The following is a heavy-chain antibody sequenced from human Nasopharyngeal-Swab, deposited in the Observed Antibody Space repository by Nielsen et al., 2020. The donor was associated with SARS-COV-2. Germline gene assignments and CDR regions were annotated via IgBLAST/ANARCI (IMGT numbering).Heavy chain of an antibody. V-gene: IGHV3-74*01. CDR1: GFTFSSYW. Sequence: GESLKISCAASGFTFSSYWMHWVRQAPGKGLVWVSRINSDGSSTSYADSVKGRFTISRDNAKNTLYLQMNSLRAEDTAVYYCARDPKYYYYMGVWGKGTTVTVSS. J-gene: IGHJ6*03. CDR3: ARDPKYYYYMGV. CDR2: INSDGSST.